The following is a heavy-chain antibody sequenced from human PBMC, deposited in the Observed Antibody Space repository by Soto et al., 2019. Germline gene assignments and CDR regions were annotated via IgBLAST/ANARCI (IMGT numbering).Heavy chain of an antibody. V-gene: IGHV5-51*01. CDR1: GYSFTSYW. J-gene: IGHJ4*02. CDR3: ARNKHYYESSGHFDY. D-gene: IGHD3-22*01. Sequence: GASLKISCKGSGYSFTSYWIGWVRQMPGKGLEWMGIIYPGNSDTRYSPSFQGQVIISADKSISTAYLQWSSLKASDTAMYYCARNKHYYESSGHFDYWGQGTLVTVSS. CDR2: IYPGNSDT.